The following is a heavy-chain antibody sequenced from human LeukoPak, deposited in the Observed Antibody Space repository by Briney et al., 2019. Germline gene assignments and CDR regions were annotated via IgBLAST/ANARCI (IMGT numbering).Heavy chain of an antibody. J-gene: IGHJ4*02. D-gene: IGHD3-3*01. CDR3: ASQRITDFGVVIPRGFDS. V-gene: IGHV4-4*07. CDR2: IYTSGST. CDR1: GGSISSYY. Sequence: SETLSLTCTVSGGSISSYYWSWIRQPAGKGLEWIGRIYTSGSTNYNPSLKSRVTMSEDTSKNQFSLKLSSVTAADTAMYYCASQRITDFGVVIPRGFDSWGQGTLVPVSS.